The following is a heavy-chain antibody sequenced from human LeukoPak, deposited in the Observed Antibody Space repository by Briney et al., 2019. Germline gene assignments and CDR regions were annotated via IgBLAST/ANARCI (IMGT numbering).Heavy chain of an antibody. CDR3: ARGPTKCSGGSCNRSYFDY. CDR1: GGSFSGYY. D-gene: IGHD2-15*01. J-gene: IGHJ4*02. V-gene: IGHV4-34*01. Sequence: SETLSLTCAVYGGSFSGYYWSWIRQPPGKGLEWIGEINHRGSTNYNPSLKSRVTISVDTSKNQFSLKLSSVTAADTAVYYCARGPTKCSGGSCNRSYFDYWGQGTLVTVSS. CDR2: INHRGST.